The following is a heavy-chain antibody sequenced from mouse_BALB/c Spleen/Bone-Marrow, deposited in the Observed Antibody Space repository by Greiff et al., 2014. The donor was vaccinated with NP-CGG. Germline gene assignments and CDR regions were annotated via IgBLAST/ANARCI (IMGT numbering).Heavy chain of an antibody. D-gene: IGHD1-1*01. CDR3: ARLGDYSYFDY. J-gene: IGHJ2*01. V-gene: IGHV5-12*01. CDR1: GFSFSDYY. Sequence: LQQPGGGLVQPGGSLKLSCAPSGFSFSDYYMYWIRQTPEKRLEWVAYISNGGGITYYPDTVKGRFTISRDNAKNTLYLQMSRLKSEDTAMYYCARLGDYSYFDYWGQGTTLTVSS. CDR2: ISNGGGIT.